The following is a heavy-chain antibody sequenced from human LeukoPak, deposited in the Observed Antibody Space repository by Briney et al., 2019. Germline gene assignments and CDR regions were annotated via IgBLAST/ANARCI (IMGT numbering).Heavy chain of an antibody. J-gene: IGHJ3*02. CDR1: GFTFSSYG. CDR3: AKGRQQWWTFDAIDI. CDR2: ISYDRGKK. D-gene: IGHD5-18*01. V-gene: IGHV3-30*18. Sequence: GGTPRLSCAASGFTFSSYGMHWVRQSPGTGLEWVALISYDRGKKYYADSVKGRITISRDNSRNTLYLQRNSLTSDDTAVYYCAKGRQQWWTFDAIDIWDQGTMVTVSS.